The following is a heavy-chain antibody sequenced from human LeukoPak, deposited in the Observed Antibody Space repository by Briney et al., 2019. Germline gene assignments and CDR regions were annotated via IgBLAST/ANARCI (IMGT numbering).Heavy chain of an antibody. CDR2: IYHSGST. Sequence: SETLSLTCTVSGGSISSSSYYWGWIRQPPGKGLEWIGSIYHSGSTYYNPSLKSRVTISVDTSKNQFSLKLSSVTAADTAVYYCARLDRGINAAHFDYWGQGTLVTVSS. CDR3: ARLDRGINAAHFDY. D-gene: IGHD6-25*01. CDR1: GGSISSSSYY. V-gene: IGHV4-39*07. J-gene: IGHJ4*02.